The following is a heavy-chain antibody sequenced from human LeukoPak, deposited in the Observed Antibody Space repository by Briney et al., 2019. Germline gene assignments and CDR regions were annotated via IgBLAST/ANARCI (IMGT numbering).Heavy chain of an antibody. Sequence: SVKVSCKASGGTFSSYAISWVRQAPGQGLEWMGRIIPILGIANYAQKFQGRVTITADKSTSTAYMELSSLRSEDTAVYYCARVGRSLVAAPGTFDIWGQGTMVTVSS. D-gene: IGHD2-15*01. CDR3: ARVGRSLVAAPGTFDI. CDR2: IIPILGIA. CDR1: GGTFSSYA. V-gene: IGHV1-69*04. J-gene: IGHJ3*02.